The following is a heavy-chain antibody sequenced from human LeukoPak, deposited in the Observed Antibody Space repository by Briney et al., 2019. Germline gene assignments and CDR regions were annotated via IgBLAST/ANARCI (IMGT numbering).Heavy chain of an antibody. D-gene: IGHD3-3*01. Sequence: PSETLSPTCAVYGGSFSGYYWSWIRQPPGKGLEWIGEINHSGSTNYNPSLESRVTISVDTSKNQFSLKLSSVTAADTAVYYCARVLRFLSYMDVWGKGTTVTVSS. CDR3: ARVLRFLSYMDV. V-gene: IGHV4-34*01. J-gene: IGHJ6*03. CDR2: INHSGST. CDR1: GGSFSGYY.